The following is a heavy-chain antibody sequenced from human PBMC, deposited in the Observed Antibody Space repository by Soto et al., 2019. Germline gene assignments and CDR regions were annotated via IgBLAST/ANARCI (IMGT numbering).Heavy chain of an antibody. Sequence: QVQLVESGGGVVQPGRSLRLSCAASGFTFSSYAMHWVRQAPGKGLEWVAVISYDGSNKYYADSVKGRFTISRDNSKNTLYLQMNSLRAEDTAVYYWAREGVVGHMGWLRSEGFDYWGQGTLVTVSS. CDR2: ISYDGSNK. V-gene: IGHV3-30-3*01. CDR1: GFTFSSYA. D-gene: IGHD5-12*01. CDR3: AREGVVGHMGWLRSEGFDY. J-gene: IGHJ4*02.